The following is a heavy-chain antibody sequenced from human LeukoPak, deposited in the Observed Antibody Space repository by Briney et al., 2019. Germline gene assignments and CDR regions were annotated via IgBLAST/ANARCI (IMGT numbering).Heavy chain of an antibody. Sequence: NPSETLSLTCAVYGGSFSGYYWSWIRQPPGKGLEWIGEINHSGSTNYNLSLKSRVTISVDTSKNQFSLKLSSVTAADTAVYYCARGKDTAMGTAFDIWGQGTMVTVSS. D-gene: IGHD5-18*01. J-gene: IGHJ3*02. CDR2: INHSGST. CDR1: GGSFSGYY. CDR3: ARGKDTAMGTAFDI. V-gene: IGHV4-34*01.